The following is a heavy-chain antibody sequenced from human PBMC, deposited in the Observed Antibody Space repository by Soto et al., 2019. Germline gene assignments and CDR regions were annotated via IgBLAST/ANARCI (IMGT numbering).Heavy chain of an antibody. CDR2: INSDGSST. CDR1: GFTFSSYW. D-gene: IGHD2-15*01. J-gene: IGHJ4*02. CDR3: VRTSLVVAAATREDY. V-gene: IGHV3-74*01. Sequence: EVQLVESGGGLVQPGGSLRLSCAASGFTFSSYWMHWVRQAPGKGLVWVSRINSDGSSTSYADSVKGRFTISRDNAKNTLYLQLNRLRDEDTAVYYCVRTSLVVAAATREDYWGQGNLVTVSS.